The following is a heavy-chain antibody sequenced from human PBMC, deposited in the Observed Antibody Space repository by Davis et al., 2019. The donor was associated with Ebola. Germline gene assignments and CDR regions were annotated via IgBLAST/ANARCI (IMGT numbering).Heavy chain of an antibody. Sequence: ASVPVSCQASGYTFTSYGISWVRQAPGQGLEWMGWINSYSNTKYAQRLQGRVTMTTDPSPSTAYMELRSLRSDDTAVYYCARRYGDYPGGFDPWGQGTLVTVSS. D-gene: IGHD4-17*01. CDR1: GYTFTSYG. CDR3: ARRYGDYPGGFDP. CDR2: INSYSNT. J-gene: IGHJ5*02. V-gene: IGHV1-18*04.